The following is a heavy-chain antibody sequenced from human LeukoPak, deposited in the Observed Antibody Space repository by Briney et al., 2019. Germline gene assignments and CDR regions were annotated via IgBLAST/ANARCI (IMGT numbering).Heavy chain of an antibody. CDR2: MSSGNRYI. V-gene: IGHV3-21*01. D-gene: IGHD1-26*01. Sequence: PGGSLRLSCAASGFTFSTYSMDWVRQAPGKGLEWVSSMSSGNRYIYYADSVKGRFTISRDNAKNSLYLQMNSLRAEDTAVYYCARREVGATLGDWGQGTLVTVSS. J-gene: IGHJ4*02. CDR1: GFTFSTYS. CDR3: ARREVGATLGD.